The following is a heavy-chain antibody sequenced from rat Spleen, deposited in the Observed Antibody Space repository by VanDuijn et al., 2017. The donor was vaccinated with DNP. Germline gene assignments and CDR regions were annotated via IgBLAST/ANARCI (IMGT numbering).Heavy chain of an antibody. D-gene: IGHD1-3*01. Sequence: QVQLKESGPGLEQPSQTLSLTCTVSGFSLTTYGVSWVRQPPGKGLDWIGEIWSGGSTHYNPALESRLSISRDTSKSQVHLKMNSLQTEDTATYHCARAIGAVALDSWGQGVMVTVSS. CDR1: GFSLTTYG. J-gene: IGHJ2*01. CDR3: ARAIGAVALDS. V-gene: IGHV2-15*01. CDR2: IWSGGST.